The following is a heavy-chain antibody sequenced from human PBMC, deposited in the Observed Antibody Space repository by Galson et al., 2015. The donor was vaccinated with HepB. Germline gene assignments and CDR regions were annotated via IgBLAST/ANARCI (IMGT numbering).Heavy chain of an antibody. CDR2: ISSSSIYI. J-gene: IGHJ6*02. CDR1: GFTLSSYN. CDR3: ARDWTVTTLWVEDGMDV. V-gene: IGHV3-21*01. D-gene: IGHD4-17*01. Sequence: SLRLSCAASGFTLSSYNMNWVRQAPGKGLEWVSSISSSSIYIYYADSVKGRFTISRDNAKNSLYLQMNSLRAEDTAVYYCARDWTVTTLWVEDGMDVWGQGTTVTVSS.